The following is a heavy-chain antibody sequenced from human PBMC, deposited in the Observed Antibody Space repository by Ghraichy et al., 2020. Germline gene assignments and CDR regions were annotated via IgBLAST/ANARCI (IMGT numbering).Heavy chain of an antibody. V-gene: IGHV4-59*08. D-gene: IGHD3-3*01. J-gene: IGHJ6*03. Sequence: SETLSLTCTVSGGSISSYYWSWIRQPPGKGLEWIGYIYYSGSTNYNPSLKSRVTISVDTSKNQFSLKLSSVTAADTAVYYCARQSYDFWSGPPWGYYYYYYMDVWGKGTTVTVSS. CDR1: GGSISSYY. CDR2: IYYSGST. CDR3: ARQSYDFWSGPPWGYYYYYYMDV.